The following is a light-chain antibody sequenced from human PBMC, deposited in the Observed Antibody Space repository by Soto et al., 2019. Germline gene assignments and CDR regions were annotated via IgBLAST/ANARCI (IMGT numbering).Light chain of an antibody. J-gene: IGLJ3*02. CDR3: CSYAGSYTWV. CDR1: SSDVGGYDY. Sequence: QSALTQPRSVSGSPGQSVTISCTGTSSDVGGYDYVSWYQHHPGKAPKLMIYDVSKRPSGVPDRFSGSKSGSTASLTISGLQAEDEADYYCCSYAGSYTWVFGGGTKLTVL. CDR2: DVS. V-gene: IGLV2-11*01.